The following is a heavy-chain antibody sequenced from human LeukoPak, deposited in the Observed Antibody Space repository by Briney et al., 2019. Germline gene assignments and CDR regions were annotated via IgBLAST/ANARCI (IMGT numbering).Heavy chain of an antibody. D-gene: IGHD3-3*01. J-gene: IGHJ4*02. CDR2: IYSGGST. V-gene: IGHV3-66*02. CDR3: ARDFDDFWSGYYDY. Sequence: QPGGSLRLSCAASGFTVSSNYMSWVRQAPGKGLEGGSVIYSGGSTYYADSVQGRFTISRDNSKNTLYLQMNSLRAEDTAVYYCARDFDDFWSGYYDYWGQGTLVTVSS. CDR1: GFTVSSNY.